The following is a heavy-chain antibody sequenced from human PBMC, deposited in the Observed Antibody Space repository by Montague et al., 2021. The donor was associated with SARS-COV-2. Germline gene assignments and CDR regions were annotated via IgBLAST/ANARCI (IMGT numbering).Heavy chain of an antibody. J-gene: IGHJ4*02. CDR1: GVSITRYY. V-gene: IGHV4-4*07. D-gene: IGHD3-16*01. CDR2: IYASGST. Sequence: SETLSLTRSISGVSITRYYWSWVRQPPGKGLEWIGHIYASGSTNXSPSLKSRVRLSIDNPKNQFSLKLESLTAADTAVYYCVRDGGNWYYFDYWGQGALVTVSS. CDR3: VRDGGNWYYFDY.